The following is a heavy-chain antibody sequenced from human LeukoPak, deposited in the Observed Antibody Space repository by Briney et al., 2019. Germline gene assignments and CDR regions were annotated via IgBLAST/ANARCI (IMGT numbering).Heavy chain of an antibody. D-gene: IGHD3-22*01. CDR2: ISGSGGST. CDR1: GFTFSSYA. V-gene: IGHV3-23*01. J-gene: IGHJ4*02. CDR3: AKVKAGGSTYYYDSSGYYGFDY. Sequence: QTGGSLRLSCAASGFTFSSYAMSWVRQAPGKGLEWVSAISGSGGSTYYADSVKGRFTISRDNSKNTLYLQMNSLRAGDTAVYYCAKVKAGGSTYYYDSSGYYGFDYWGQGTLVTVSS.